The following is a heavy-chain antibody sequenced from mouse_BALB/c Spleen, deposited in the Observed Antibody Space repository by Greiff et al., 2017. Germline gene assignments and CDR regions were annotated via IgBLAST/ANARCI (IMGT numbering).Heavy chain of an antibody. CDR2: INSNGGST. CDR3: ARGVTTVVDPYFDV. D-gene: IGHD1-1*01. J-gene: IGHJ1*01. Sequence: EVMLVESGGGLVQPGGSRKLSCAASGFTFSSYGMSWVRQTPDKRLELVATINSNGGSTYYPDSVKGRFTISRDNAKNALYLQMSSLKSEDTAMYYCARGVTTVVDPYFDVWGAGTTVTVSS. V-gene: IGHV5-6-3*01. CDR1: GFTFSSYG.